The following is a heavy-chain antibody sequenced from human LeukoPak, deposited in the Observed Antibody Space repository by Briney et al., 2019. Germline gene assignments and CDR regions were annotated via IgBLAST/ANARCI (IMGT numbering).Heavy chain of an antibody. CDR2: IYYSGST. V-gene: IGHV4-59*12. D-gene: IGHD2-2*01. Sequence: SETLSLTCTVSGGSISSYYWSWIRQPPGKGLEWIGYIYYSGSTNYNPSLKSRVTISVDTSKNQFSLKLSSVTAADTAVYYCARDPYQGFDYWGQGTLVTVSS. J-gene: IGHJ4*02. CDR1: GGSISSYY. CDR3: ARDPYQGFDY.